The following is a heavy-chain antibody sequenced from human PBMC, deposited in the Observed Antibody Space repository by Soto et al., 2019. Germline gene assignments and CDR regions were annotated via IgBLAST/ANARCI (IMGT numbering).Heavy chain of an antibody. V-gene: IGHV4-31*03. J-gene: IGHJ6*02. CDR3: ARDRRFGDYYYYYYGMDV. CDR1: GGSISSGGYY. Sequence: SETLSLTCTVSGGSISSGGYYWSWIRQHPGKGLEWIGYIYYSGSTYYNPSLKSRVTISVDTSKNQFSLKLSSVTAADTAVYYCARDRRFGDYYYYYYGMDVWGQGTTVTVSS. D-gene: IGHD3-10*01. CDR2: IYYSGST.